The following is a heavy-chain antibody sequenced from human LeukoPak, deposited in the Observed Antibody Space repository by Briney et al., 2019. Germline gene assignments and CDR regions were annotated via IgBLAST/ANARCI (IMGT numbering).Heavy chain of an antibody. CDR2: IKSKSDGGAT. CDR1: GFSFNDAW. V-gene: IGHV3-15*01. D-gene: IGHD1-1*01. J-gene: IGHJ4*02. Sequence: GGSLRLSCAASGFSFNDAWMSWVRQAPGKGLEWVGRIKSKSDGGATDYAAPVTGRVTISRDESKNIVHLEMNSLKTEDTAVYYCTSGVGTMDFWGQGTLVTVSS. CDR3: TSGVGTMDF.